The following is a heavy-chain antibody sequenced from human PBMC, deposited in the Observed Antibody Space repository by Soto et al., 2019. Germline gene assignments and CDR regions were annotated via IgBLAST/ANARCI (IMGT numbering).Heavy chain of an antibody. Sequence: LGESLKISCKGSGYSFTSYWISWVRQMPGKGLEWMGRIDPSDSYTNYSPSFQGHVTISADKSISTAYLQWSSLKASDTAMYYCARELVNWNYPRSTAPLDYWGQGTLVTVSS. CDR2: IDPSDSYT. CDR1: GYSFTSYW. V-gene: IGHV5-10-1*01. CDR3: ARELVNWNYPRSTAPLDY. J-gene: IGHJ4*02. D-gene: IGHD1-7*01.